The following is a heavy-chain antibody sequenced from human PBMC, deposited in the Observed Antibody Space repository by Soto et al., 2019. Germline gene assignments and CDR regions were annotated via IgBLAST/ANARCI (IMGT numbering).Heavy chain of an antibody. J-gene: IGHJ5*02. CDR2: IDPSDSYT. CDR1: GYSFTSYW. D-gene: IGHD6-13*01. CDR3: ARQPGYSSSSAKFDP. Sequence: GESLKISCKGSGYSFTSYWISWVRQMPGKGLEWMGRIDPSDSYTNYSPSFQGHVTISADKSISTAYLQWSSLKASDTAMYYCARQPGYSSSSAKFDPWGQGTLVTVSS. V-gene: IGHV5-10-1*01.